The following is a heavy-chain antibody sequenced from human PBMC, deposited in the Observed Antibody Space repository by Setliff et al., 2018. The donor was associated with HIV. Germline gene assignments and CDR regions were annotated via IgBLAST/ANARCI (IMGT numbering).Heavy chain of an antibody. V-gene: IGHV1-46*01. J-gene: IGHJ4*02. Sequence: GASEKVSCKSSGSYFGDYYIHWVRQAPGQGLEWMGVINPAGGNSHYAQKFQGRVTVTRDASTSTVYMDLSSLRSDDTAVYFCARVYRSIASCYDEYYFDYWGQGTLVTVSS. CDR3: ARVYRSIASCYDEYYFDY. CDR2: INPAGGNS. CDR1: GSYFGDYY. D-gene: IGHD2-2*01.